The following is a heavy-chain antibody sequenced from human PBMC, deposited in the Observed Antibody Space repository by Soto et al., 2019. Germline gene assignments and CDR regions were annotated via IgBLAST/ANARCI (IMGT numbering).Heavy chain of an antibody. Sequence: QVQLVESGGGVVQPGRSLRLSCAASGFTFSSYGMHWVRQAPGKGLEWVAVIWYDGSNKYYADSVKGRFTISRDNSKNTLYLQMNSLRAEDTAVYYCARGPIAYCGGDCYCRLDYWGQGTLVTVSS. D-gene: IGHD2-21*02. CDR3: ARGPIAYCGGDCYCRLDY. V-gene: IGHV3-33*01. J-gene: IGHJ4*02. CDR1: GFTFSSYG. CDR2: IWYDGSNK.